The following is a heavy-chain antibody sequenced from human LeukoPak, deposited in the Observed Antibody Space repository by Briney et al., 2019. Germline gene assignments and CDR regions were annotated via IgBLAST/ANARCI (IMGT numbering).Heavy chain of an antibody. CDR1: GGSISSYC. CDR3: AADGGTIFGNY. J-gene: IGHJ4*02. V-gene: IGHV4-4*07. Sequence: SETLSLTCTVSGGSISSYCWSWIRQSAGKGLEWIGRIYTSGSTNYNPSLKSRVTMSIDTSKNQFSLKLSSVTAADTAVYYCAADGGTIFGNYWGQGTLVTVSS. CDR2: IYTSGST. D-gene: IGHD3-3*01.